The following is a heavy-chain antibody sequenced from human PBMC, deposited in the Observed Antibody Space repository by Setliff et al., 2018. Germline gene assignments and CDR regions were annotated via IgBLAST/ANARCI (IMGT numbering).Heavy chain of an antibody. CDR3: ARPGGFCDSNDCWDGYFDN. CDR1: GGSFSGYY. Sequence: SETLSLTCAVYGGSFSGYYWSWIRQPAGKGLEWIGHVYTSGSTNYHPSLKSRITISADTSKNLFSLRLSSVTAADTAMYYCARPGGFCDSNDCWDGYFDNWGQGTPVTVSS. J-gene: IGHJ4*02. V-gene: IGHV4-59*10. D-gene: IGHD4-4*01. CDR2: VYTSGST.